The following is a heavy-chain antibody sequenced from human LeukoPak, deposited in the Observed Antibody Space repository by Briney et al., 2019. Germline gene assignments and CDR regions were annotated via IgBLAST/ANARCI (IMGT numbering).Heavy chain of an antibody. Sequence: PSETLSLTCSVSGGSISGRRYYWGWIRQPPGRGLEWIGSIHYDGATYYNPSLKSRVTMSVDTSKNQVSLKLRSGTAADTAVYYCARDGDYSNYYYYYGMDVWGQGTTVTVSS. V-gene: IGHV4-39*02. CDR1: GGSISGRRYY. CDR3: ARDGDYSNYYYYYGMDV. CDR2: IHYDGAT. J-gene: IGHJ6*02. D-gene: IGHD4-11*01.